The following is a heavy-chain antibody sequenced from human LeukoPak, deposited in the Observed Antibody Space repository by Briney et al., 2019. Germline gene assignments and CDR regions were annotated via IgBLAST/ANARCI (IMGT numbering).Heavy chain of an antibody. Sequence: ASVKVSCKASGYTFTGYYMHWVRQAPGQGLEWMGWINPNSGGTNYAQKFQRRVTMTRDTSISTAYMELSNLRSDATAVYYCARKGAGYCSDTSCQGAFDIWGQGTMVTVSS. D-gene: IGHD2-2*01. CDR1: GYTFTGYY. J-gene: IGHJ3*02. V-gene: IGHV1-2*02. CDR3: ARKGAGYCSDTSCQGAFDI. CDR2: INPNSGGT.